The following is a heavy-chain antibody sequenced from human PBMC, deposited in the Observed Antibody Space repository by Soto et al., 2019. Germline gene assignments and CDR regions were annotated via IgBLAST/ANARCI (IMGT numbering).Heavy chain of an antibody. V-gene: IGHV1-46*04. D-gene: IGHD7-27*01. J-gene: IGHJ4*02. CDR1: GYTFMNHY. Sequence: QVQLVQSGAEVKKPGASVKVSWKTSGYTFMNHYMHWMRQAPGQGLEWMGIITPTGDRSNYAEQLEGRFTMTSDASSSTDAMEFTSLRLEDTAVYYVARDGGNMWGYFDHWGQGSLVTGSS. CDR2: ITPTGDRS. CDR3: ARDGGNMWGYFDH.